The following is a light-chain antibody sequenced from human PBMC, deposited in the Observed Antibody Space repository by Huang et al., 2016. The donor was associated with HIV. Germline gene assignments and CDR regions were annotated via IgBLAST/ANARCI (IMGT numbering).Light chain of an antibody. CDR1: QSIGNW. CDR2: DAS. CDR3: QQYNTPPYR. J-gene: IGKJ2*03. V-gene: IGKV1-5*01. Sequence: DIQMTQSPSTLSASVGARVIITCRASQSIGNWLAWFQQKPGRAPKLLIYDASNLQNGVPSRFSGSGSGTVFTLTIDNLQPEDYSTYYCQQYNTPPYRFGQGTKVDIK.